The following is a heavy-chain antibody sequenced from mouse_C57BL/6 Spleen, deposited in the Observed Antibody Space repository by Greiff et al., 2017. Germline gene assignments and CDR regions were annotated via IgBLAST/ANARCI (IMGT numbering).Heavy chain of an antibody. V-gene: IGHV1-52*01. Sequence: VQLQQPGAELVRPGSSVKLSCKASGYTFTSYWMHWVKQRPIQGLEWIGNIDPSDSETHYNQKFKDKATLTVDKSSSTAYMQLSSLTSEDSAVYYWARRAANWEYFDVWGTGTTVTVSS. CDR1: GYTFTSYW. J-gene: IGHJ1*03. CDR3: ARRAANWEYFDV. CDR2: IDPSDSET. D-gene: IGHD4-1*01.